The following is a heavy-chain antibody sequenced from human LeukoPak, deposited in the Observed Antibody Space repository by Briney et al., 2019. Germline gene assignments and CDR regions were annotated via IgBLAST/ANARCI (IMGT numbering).Heavy chain of an antibody. D-gene: IGHD5-18*01. CDR2: ISYDGSNK. Sequence: GGSLRLSCAASGFTFSSYAMHWVRQAPGKGLEWVAVISYDGSNKYNADSVKGRFTISRDNSKNTLYLQMNSLRAEDTAVYYCAKAVVDSYGVFDYWGQGTLVAVSS. J-gene: IGHJ4*02. V-gene: IGHV3-30*04. CDR1: GFTFSSYA. CDR3: AKAVVDSYGVFDY.